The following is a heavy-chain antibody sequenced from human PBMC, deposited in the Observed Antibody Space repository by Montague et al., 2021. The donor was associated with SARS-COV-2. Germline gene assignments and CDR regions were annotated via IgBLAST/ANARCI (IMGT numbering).Heavy chain of an antibody. CDR3: AREGAGQQPVLNDAFDI. J-gene: IGHJ3*02. CDR1: GGSFSGYY. CDR2: INHSGST. V-gene: IGHV4-34*01. Sequence: SETLSLTCAVYGGSFSGYYWSWIRQPPGKGLEWIGEINHSGSTNYNPSLKSRVTISVDTSKNQFSLKLSSVIAADTAVYYCAREGAGQQPVLNDAFDIWGQGTMVTVSS. D-gene: IGHD6-13*01.